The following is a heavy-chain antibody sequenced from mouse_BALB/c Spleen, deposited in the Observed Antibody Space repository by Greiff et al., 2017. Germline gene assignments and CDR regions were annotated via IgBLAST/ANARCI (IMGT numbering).Heavy chain of an antibody. Sequence: EVQVVESGGGLVKPGGSLKLSCAASGFAFSSYDMSWVRQTPEKRLEWVAYISSGGGSTYYPDTVKGRFTISRDNAKNTLYLQMSSLKSEDTAMYYCARQGYGSSYYAMDYWGQGTSVTVSS. CDR3: ARQGYGSSYYAMDY. V-gene: IGHV5-12-1*01. CDR1: GFAFSSYD. D-gene: IGHD1-1*01. CDR2: ISSGGGST. J-gene: IGHJ4*01.